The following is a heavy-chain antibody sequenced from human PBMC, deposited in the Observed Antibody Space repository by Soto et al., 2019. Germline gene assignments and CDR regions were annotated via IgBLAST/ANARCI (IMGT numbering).Heavy chain of an antibody. CDR3: ATVNSSRLHDAFDI. CDR2: ISAYNGNT. D-gene: IGHD6-13*01. Sequence: ASVKVSCKASGYTFTIYGISWVRQAPGQGLEWMGWISAYNGNTNYAQKLQGRVTMTTDTSTSTAYMELRSLRSDDTAVYYCATVNSSRLHDAFDIWGQGTMVTVSS. V-gene: IGHV1-18*01. J-gene: IGHJ3*02. CDR1: GYTFTIYG.